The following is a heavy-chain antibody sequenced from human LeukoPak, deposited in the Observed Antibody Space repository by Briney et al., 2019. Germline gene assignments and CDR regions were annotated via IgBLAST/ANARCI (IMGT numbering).Heavy chain of an antibody. V-gene: IGHV3-30*02. CDR2: VRYDGRDK. CDR3: ARGGARDIWYFAY. Sequence: GGSLRLSCEVSGFTFSAYGIHWVRQSPGKGLEWVAFVRYDGRDKFYAGSVKGRFIVSKDNSRTTLQLQMNSLRSEDTAVYFCARGGARDIWYFAYWGQGTRVTVSS. J-gene: IGHJ4*02. D-gene: IGHD2-21*01. CDR1: GFTFSAYG.